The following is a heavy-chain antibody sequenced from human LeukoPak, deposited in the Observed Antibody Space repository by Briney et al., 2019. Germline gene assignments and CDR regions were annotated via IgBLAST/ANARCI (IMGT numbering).Heavy chain of an antibody. J-gene: IGHJ3*02. CDR2: IYTSGST. V-gene: IGHV4-4*09. D-gene: IGHD3-3*01. CDR1: GGSISSYY. CDR3: ASLWSGVWDYAFDI. Sequence: SETLSLTCTVSGGSISSYYWSWIRQPPGKGLEWIGYIYTSGSTNYNPSLNSRVTISVDTSKNQFSLKLSSVTAADTAVYYCASLWSGVWDYAFDIWGQGTMVTVSS.